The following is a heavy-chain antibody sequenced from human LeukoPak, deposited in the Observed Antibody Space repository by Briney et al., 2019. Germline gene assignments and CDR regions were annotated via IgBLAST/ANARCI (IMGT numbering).Heavy chain of an antibody. CDR3: ARDRVVVGYMDV. CDR1: GFTFSSYW. J-gene: IGHJ6*03. V-gene: IGHV3-74*01. D-gene: IGHD1-26*01. CDR2: VNVDASVT. Sequence: GGSLRLSCAASGFTFSSYWMHWVRQAPGKGLVWVSRVNVDASVTTYADSVKGRFTISRDNAKNSLYLQMNSLRAEDTAVYYCARDRVVVGYMDVWGKGTTVTVSS.